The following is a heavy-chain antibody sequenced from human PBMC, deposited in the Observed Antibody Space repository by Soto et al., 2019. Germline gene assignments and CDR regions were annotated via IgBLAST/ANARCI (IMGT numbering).Heavy chain of an antibody. CDR1: GFTFSSYS. CDR2: ISSSSSYI. J-gene: IGHJ6*02. CDR3: ACGDYGEVDYYGMDV. D-gene: IGHD4-17*01. V-gene: IGHV3-21*01. Sequence: GGSLRLSCAASGFTFSSYSMNWVRQAPGKGLEWVSSISSSSSYIYYADSVKGRFTISRDNAKNSLYLQMNSLRAEDTAVYYCACGDYGEVDYYGMDVWGQGTTVTVSS.